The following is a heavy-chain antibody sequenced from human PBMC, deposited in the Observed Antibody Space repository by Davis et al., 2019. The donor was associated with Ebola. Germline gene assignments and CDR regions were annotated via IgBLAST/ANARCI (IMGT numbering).Heavy chain of an antibody. V-gene: IGHV3-23*01. CDR2: ISGSGGGT. J-gene: IGHJ4*02. D-gene: IGHD2-21*02. Sequence: GESLKISCAASGFTFSSYAMSWVRQAPGKGLEWVSAISGSGGGTYYADSVKGRFTISRDNSKNTLYLQMNSLRAEDTAVYYCARPNCGGDCFEAGLDCWGQGTLVTVSS. CDR1: GFTFSSYA. CDR3: ARPNCGGDCFEAGLDC.